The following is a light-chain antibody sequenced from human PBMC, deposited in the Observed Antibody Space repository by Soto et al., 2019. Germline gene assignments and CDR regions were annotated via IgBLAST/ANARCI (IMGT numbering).Light chain of an antibody. CDR1: SSDVDTYNY. V-gene: IGLV2-14*03. CDR3: CSRSAGSTRYV. Sequence: QSALTQPASVSGSPGQSITISCSGSSSDVDTYNYVSWYQLHPGKAPKVVIYDVSSRPSGVSTRFSGSRSGNTASLTISGVQAEDEDHYYYCSRSAGSTRYVFGTGTKVTVL. CDR2: DVS. J-gene: IGLJ1*01.